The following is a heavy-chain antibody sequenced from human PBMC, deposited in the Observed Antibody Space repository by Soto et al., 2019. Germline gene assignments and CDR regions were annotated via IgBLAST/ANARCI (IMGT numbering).Heavy chain of an antibody. CDR2: INHSGST. D-gene: IGHD3-16*01. CDR1: GGSFSGYY. Sequence: SETLSLTCAVYGGSFSGYYWSWIRQPPGKGLEWIGEINHSGSTNYNPSLESRVTISEDSSNNQFSLKLNSVTAADTAVYYCARHGGYYFDYWGQGAPVTVSS. J-gene: IGHJ4*02. CDR3: ARHGGYYFDY. V-gene: IGHV4-34*01.